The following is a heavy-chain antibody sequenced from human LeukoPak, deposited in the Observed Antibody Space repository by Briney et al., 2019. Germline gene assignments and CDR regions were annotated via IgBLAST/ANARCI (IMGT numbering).Heavy chain of an antibody. CDR3: AITSSSPLGNWFDP. J-gene: IGHJ5*02. CDR2: IIPIFGTA. V-gene: IGHV1-69*01. D-gene: IGHD6-6*01. CDR1: GGTFSSYA. Sequence: SVKVSCKASGGTFSSYAISWVRQAPGQGLEWMGGIIPIFGTANYAQKFQGRVTITADESTSTAYMELSSLRSEDTAVYYCAITSSSPLGNWFDPWGQGTLVTVSS.